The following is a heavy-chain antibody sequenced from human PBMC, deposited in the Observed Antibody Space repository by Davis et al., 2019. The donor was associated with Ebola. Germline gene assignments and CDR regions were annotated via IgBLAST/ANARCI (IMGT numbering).Heavy chain of an antibody. J-gene: IGHJ4*02. V-gene: IGHV3-11*01. Sequence: PGGSLRLSCATSGFTFSDHYMNWIRQAPGKGLEWLSYISGSSGTIASADSVKGRFTISRDNAKNLLYLQMNSLRAEDTAVYYCARETSMVVDWGQGTLVTVSS. CDR1: GFTFSDHY. CDR2: ISGSSGTI. D-gene: IGHD5-18*01. CDR3: ARETSMVVD.